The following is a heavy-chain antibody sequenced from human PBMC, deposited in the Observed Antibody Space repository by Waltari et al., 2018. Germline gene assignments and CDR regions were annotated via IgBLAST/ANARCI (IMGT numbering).Heavy chain of an antibody. CDR3: ARDRVGYGSRSPHWYFDL. Sequence: EVQLVESGGGLIQPGGSLRLSCAASGFTVSSNYMSWVRQAPGQGLEWVSVIYSGGSTYYADSVKGRFTISRDNSKNTLYLQMNSLRAEDTAVYYCARDRVGYGSRSPHWYFDLWGRGTLVTVSS. J-gene: IGHJ2*01. CDR2: IYSGGST. D-gene: IGHD3-10*01. CDR1: GFTVSSNY. V-gene: IGHV3-53*01.